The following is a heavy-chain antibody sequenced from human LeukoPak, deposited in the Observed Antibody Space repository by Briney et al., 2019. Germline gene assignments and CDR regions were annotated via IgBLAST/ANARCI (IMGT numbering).Heavy chain of an antibody. Sequence: IPSEPLSLPCTVSGGSLSSSSYYWGWIRQPPGKGREWLGSIYYSGSTYYNPSLTSRVTISVDTSKNQFSLKLSSVTAADTAVYYCAKHPATLYYDDSSGYKLTPLDVWGHGTLVTVSS. V-gene: IGHV4-39*01. J-gene: IGHJ6*02. CDR1: GGSLSSSSYY. D-gene: IGHD3-22*01. CDR3: AKHPATLYYDDSSGYKLTPLDV. CDR2: IYYSGST.